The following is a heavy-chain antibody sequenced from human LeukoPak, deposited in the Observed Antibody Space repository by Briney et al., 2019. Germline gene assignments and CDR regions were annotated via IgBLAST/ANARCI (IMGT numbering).Heavy chain of an antibody. CDR1: GFPFSSHG. Sequence: PGGSLRLSCAGSGFPFSSHGMNWVRQAPGKGLEWVSVIYSGGSTYYADSVKGRFTISRDNSKNTLYLQMNSLRAEDTAVYYCASRDYYDSSGYPDAFEIWGQGTMVTVSS. D-gene: IGHD3-22*01. V-gene: IGHV3-66*01. J-gene: IGHJ3*02. CDR3: ASRDYYDSSGYPDAFEI. CDR2: IYSGGST.